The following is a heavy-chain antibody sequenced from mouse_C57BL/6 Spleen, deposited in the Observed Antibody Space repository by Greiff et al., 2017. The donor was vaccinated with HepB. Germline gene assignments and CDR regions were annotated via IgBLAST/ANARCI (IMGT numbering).Heavy chain of an antibody. Sequence: QVQLQQPGAELVKPGASVKLSCKASGYTFTSYWMHWVKQRPGQGLEWIGMIHPNSGSTNYNEKFKSKATLNVDKSSSTAYMQLSSLTSEDSAVYYCARRLYRNYEDFDYWGQGTTLTVSS. CDR1: GYTFTSYW. J-gene: IGHJ2*01. CDR3: ARRLYRNYEDFDY. V-gene: IGHV1-64*01. CDR2: IHPNSGST. D-gene: IGHD2-5*01.